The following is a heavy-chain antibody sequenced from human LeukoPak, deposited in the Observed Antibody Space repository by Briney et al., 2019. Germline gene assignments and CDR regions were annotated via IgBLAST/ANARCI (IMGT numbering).Heavy chain of an antibody. V-gene: IGHV3-21*04. D-gene: IGHD6-13*01. Sequence: KSGGSLRLSGAASGYTFSSYSMNWVRQAPGKGLEWVSSISSSSSSHIYYADSVKGRFTISRDNAKNSLYLQMNSLRAEDTAVYYCAKDLSRQGMEDYWGQGTLVTVSS. CDR2: ISSSSSSHI. J-gene: IGHJ4*02. CDR3: AKDLSRQGMEDY. CDR1: GYTFSSYS.